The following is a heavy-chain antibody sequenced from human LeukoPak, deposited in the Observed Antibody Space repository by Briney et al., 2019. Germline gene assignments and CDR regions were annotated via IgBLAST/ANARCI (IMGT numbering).Heavy chain of an antibody. J-gene: IGHJ4*02. CDR1: GFTVSSNS. D-gene: IGHD4-17*01. CDR2: IYSGGNT. CDR3: ARRAGEYSHPYDY. Sequence: GGSLRLSCTVSGFTVSSNSMSWVRQAPGKGLEWVSFIYSGGNTHYSDSVKGRFTISRDNSKNTLHLQMNSLRAEDTAVYYCARRAGEYSHPYDYWGQGTLVTVSS. V-gene: IGHV3-53*01.